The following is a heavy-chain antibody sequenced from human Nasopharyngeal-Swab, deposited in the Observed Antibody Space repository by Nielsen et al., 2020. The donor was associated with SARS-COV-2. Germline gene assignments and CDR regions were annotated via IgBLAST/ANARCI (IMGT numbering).Heavy chain of an antibody. CDR2: IDVDGRRT. CDR1: GFTFSRYW. CDR3: VRGGLSTGLEN. D-gene: IGHD1-14*01. J-gene: IGHJ4*02. V-gene: IGHV3-74*01. Sequence: GGSLRLSCAASGFTFSRYWMHWVRLPPGKGLEWVSQIDVDGRRTTYADSVKGRFTISRDNAKNTLYLQMNSLRAEDTAVYYCVRGGLSTGLENWGQGTLVTVSS.